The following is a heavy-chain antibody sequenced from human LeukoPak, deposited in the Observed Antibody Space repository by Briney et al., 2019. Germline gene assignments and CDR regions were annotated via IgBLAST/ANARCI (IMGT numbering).Heavy chain of an antibody. Sequence: SGTLSLTCAVSGGSISSSNWWSWVRQPPGKGLEWIGEIYHSGSTNYNPSLKSRVTISVGKSKNQFSLKLSSVTAADTAVYYCASSTYYYDSSGYNWGQGTLVTVSS. D-gene: IGHD3-22*01. CDR2: IYHSGST. V-gene: IGHV4-4*02. J-gene: IGHJ4*02. CDR1: GGSISSSNW. CDR3: ASSTYYYDSSGYN.